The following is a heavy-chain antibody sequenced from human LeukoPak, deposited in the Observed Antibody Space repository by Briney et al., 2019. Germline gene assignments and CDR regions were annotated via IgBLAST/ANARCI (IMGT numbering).Heavy chain of an antibody. CDR3: ARDLGVSGAFDI. J-gene: IGHJ3*02. V-gene: IGHV3-33*08. CDR1: GFTFSRYW. CDR2: MWHYGSDE. D-gene: IGHD3-10*01. Sequence: GGSLRLSCAASGFTFSRYWMNWVRQAPGKGLEWVAFMWHYGSDEYYADSVKGRFTISRDNSKNTLYLQMNSLRAEDTAVYYCARDLGVSGAFDIWGQGTMVTVSS.